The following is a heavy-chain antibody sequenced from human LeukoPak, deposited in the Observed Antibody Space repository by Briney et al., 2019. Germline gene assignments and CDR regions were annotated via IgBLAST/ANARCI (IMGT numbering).Heavy chain of an antibody. Sequence: GGSLRLSCEASGFTFSSYWMTWVRKAPGKGLEWVANIRQDGSEKFYVDSVKGRFTISRDNVKNSLYLQMNSLRGEDTAVYYCXXPWGXXRXXXFDYW. CDR2: IRQDGSEK. J-gene: IGHJ4*01. CDR1: GFTFSSYW. D-gene: IGHD3-16*02. CDR3: XXPWGXXRXXXFDY. V-gene: IGHV3-7*01.